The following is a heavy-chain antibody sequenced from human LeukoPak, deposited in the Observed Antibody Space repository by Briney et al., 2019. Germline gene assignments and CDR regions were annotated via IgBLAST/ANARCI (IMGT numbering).Heavy chain of an antibody. J-gene: IGHJ4*02. Sequence: SETLSLTCTVSGGSISNYYWSWIRQPPGKGLEWIGYIYYTGSTNYNPSLKSRVTISVDTSKNPFSLKLTSVTAADTAVYYCARRYCSGGSCYSALDYWGQGNLVTVSP. CDR1: GGSISNYY. D-gene: IGHD2-15*01. CDR2: IYYTGST. CDR3: ARRYCSGGSCYSALDY. V-gene: IGHV4-59*01.